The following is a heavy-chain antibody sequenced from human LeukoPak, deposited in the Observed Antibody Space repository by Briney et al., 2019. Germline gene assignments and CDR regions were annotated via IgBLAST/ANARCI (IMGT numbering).Heavy chain of an antibody. CDR2: IIPIFATA. D-gene: IGHD3-10*01. J-gene: IGHJ4*02. Sequence: SVKVSCKASGGTFSSYAISWVRQAPGQGLEWMGGIIPIFATANYAQKFQGRVTSTADESTSTVYMELSSLRSEDTAVYYCARDSEVRRNLWHYWGQGTLVTVSS. CDR1: GGTFSSYA. CDR3: ARDSEVRRNLWHY. V-gene: IGHV1-69*13.